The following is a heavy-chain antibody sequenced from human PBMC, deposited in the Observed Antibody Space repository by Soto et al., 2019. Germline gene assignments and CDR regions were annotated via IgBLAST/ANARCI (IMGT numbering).Heavy chain of an antibody. J-gene: IGHJ6*02. CDR3: ARGLVSNIAAAATSYYYYYGMDV. V-gene: IGHV3-30-3*01. D-gene: IGHD6-13*01. CDR2: ISYDGSNK. Sequence: TGGSLRLSCAASGFTFSSYAMHWVRQAPGKGLEWVAVISYDGSNKYYADSVKGRFTISRDNSKNTLYLQMNSLRAEDTAVYYCARGLVSNIAAAATSYYYYYGMDVWGQGTTVTVSS. CDR1: GFTFSSYA.